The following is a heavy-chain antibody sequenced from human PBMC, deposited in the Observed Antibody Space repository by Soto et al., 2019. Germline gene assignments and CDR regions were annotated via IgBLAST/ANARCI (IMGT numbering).Heavy chain of an antibody. CDR2: ISSSSSTT. Sequence: EVQLVESGGGLVQPGGSLRLSCAASGFTFSSYSMNWVRQAPGKGLEWVSYISSSSSTTYYADSVKGRFTISRDNAKNSLYLQMNSLRDEDTAVYYCARDLTKWSWYELGYWGQGTLVTVSS. J-gene: IGHJ4*02. CDR3: ARDLTKWSWYELGY. CDR1: GFTFSSYS. V-gene: IGHV3-48*02. D-gene: IGHD6-13*01.